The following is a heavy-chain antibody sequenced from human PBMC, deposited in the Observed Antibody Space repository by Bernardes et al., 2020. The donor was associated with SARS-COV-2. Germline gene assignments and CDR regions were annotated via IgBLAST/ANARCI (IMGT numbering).Heavy chain of an antibody. CDR2: IIPKFDTA. V-gene: IGHV1-69*13. Sequence: SVKVSCKASGGTFSRYAISWVRQAPGQGLEWMGGIIPKFDTAKYAQKFQGRVTITADDSARTVYLDLRSLRSEDTAVYYCARDRSVRTATTGFNYGTDGWGQGTTVTVSS. CDR3: ARDRSVRTATTGFNYGTDG. CDR1: GGTFSRYA. J-gene: IGHJ6*02. D-gene: IGHD3-10*02.